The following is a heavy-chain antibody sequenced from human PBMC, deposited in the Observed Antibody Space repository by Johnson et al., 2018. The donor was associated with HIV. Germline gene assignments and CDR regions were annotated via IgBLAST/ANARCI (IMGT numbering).Heavy chain of an antibody. CDR2: ISRSGSTI. Sequence: QVLLVESGGGLVKPGGSLRLSCAASGFTFSDYYMTWIRQAPGKGLEWVSYISRSGSTIYYADSVKGRFTISRDNAKNSLYLQMNSLRVEDTALYYCAKDPVGATWAFDIWGQGTMVTVSS. V-gene: IGHV3-11*04. D-gene: IGHD1-26*01. CDR1: GFTFSDYY. CDR3: AKDPVGATWAFDI. J-gene: IGHJ3*02.